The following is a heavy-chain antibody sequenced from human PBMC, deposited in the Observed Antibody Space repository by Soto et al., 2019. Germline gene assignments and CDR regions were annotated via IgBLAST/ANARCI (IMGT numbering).Heavy chain of an antibody. Sequence: QDQLVQSGAEVKKPGSSVKVSCKAFGGPFSSHTFSWVRQAPGQGREWMGRIIPALGTTTYAQKFQGRVTITADESVTTVYMELNSLRTEDTAVYYCARADFGDYWYFDLWGRGTLVTVSS. V-gene: IGHV1-69*08. CDR2: IIPALGTT. J-gene: IGHJ2*01. CDR3: ARADFGDYWYFDL. CDR1: GGPFSSHT. D-gene: IGHD4-17*01.